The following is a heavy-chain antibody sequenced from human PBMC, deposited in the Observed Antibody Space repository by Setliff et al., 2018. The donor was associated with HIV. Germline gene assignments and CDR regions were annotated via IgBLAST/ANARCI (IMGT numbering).Heavy chain of an antibody. CDR1: GGSISSGDYY. J-gene: IGHJ6*03. CDR3: ARHRDPPGTSWIFYYYYMDL. Sequence: SETLSLTCTVSGGSISSGDYYWTWIRQPPGKGLEWIGSIYRSGSTYYNPSLKSRVTISVDTSKNQVSLRLSSVTAADTGVYYCARHRDPPGTSWIFYYYYMDLWGGGTTVTVSS. V-gene: IGHV4-39*01. CDR2: IYRSGST. D-gene: IGHD6-13*01.